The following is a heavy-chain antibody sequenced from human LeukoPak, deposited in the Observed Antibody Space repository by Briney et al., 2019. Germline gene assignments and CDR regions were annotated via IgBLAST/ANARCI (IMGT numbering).Heavy chain of an antibody. D-gene: IGHD3-10*01. J-gene: IGHJ6*03. Sequence: GESLKISCKGSGYSFTSYWIGWVRQMPGKGLEWMGIIYPGDSDTRYSPSFQGQVTISADTSISTAYLQWSSLKASDTAMYYCARQSFGELPNYYYYYMDVWGKGTTVTISS. CDR3: ARQSFGELPNYYYYYMDV. V-gene: IGHV5-51*01. CDR1: GYSFTSYW. CDR2: IYPGDSDT.